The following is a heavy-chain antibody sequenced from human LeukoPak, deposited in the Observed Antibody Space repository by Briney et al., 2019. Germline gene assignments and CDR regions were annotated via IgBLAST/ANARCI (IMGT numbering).Heavy chain of an antibody. D-gene: IGHD5/OR15-5a*01. V-gene: IGHV3-23*01. Sequence: GGSLRLSCAASGFTFSSYAMNWVRQAPGKGLEWVSGISGSGGSTYYADSVKGRFTISRDNSKNTLYLQMNSLRAEDMAVYYCAKNTGSTWYYFDYWGQGTLVTVSS. CDR3: AKNTGSTWYYFDY. J-gene: IGHJ4*02. CDR2: ISGSGGST. CDR1: GFTFSSYA.